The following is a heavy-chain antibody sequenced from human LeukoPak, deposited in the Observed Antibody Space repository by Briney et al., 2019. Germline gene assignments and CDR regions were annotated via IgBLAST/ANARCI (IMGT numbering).Heavy chain of an antibody. CDR1: GYTFTSYA. V-gene: IGHV7-4-1*02. J-gene: IGHJ4*02. CDR2: INTNTGNP. CDR3: ARSSWGRLSSWSDY. D-gene: IGHD6-13*01. Sequence: ASVKVSCKASGYTFTSYAMNWVRQAPGQGLEWMGWINTNTGNPTYAQGFTGRFVFSLDTSVSTAYLQISSLKAEDTAVYYCARSSWGRLSSWSDYWGQGTLVTVSS.